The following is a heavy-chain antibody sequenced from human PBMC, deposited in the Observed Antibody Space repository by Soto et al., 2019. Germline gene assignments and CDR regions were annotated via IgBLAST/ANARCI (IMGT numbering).Heavy chain of an antibody. CDR1: GYTFTSYD. CDR3: ACGAPPRS. Sequence: QVQLVQSGAEVKKPGASVKVSCKASGYTFTSYDINWVRQATGQGLEWMGWMNPNSGNTGYAQKFQGRVTMTRNTSVSTANVQPGSLKSEDTAVCSCACGAPPRSWGQGTMVTVSS. J-gene: IGHJ3*01. CDR2: MNPNSGNT. V-gene: IGHV1-8*01.